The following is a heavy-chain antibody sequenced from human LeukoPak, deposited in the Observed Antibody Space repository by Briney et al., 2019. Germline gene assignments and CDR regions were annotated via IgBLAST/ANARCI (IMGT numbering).Heavy chain of an antibody. CDR2: ISSSSSTI. CDR3: ARDFNGDYAY. J-gene: IGHJ4*02. D-gene: IGHD4-17*01. CDR1: GFTFSHYG. V-gene: IGHV3-48*01. Sequence: PGGSLRLSCATSGFTFSHYGMHWVRQAPGKGLEWVSYISSSSSTIYYADSVKGRFTISRDNAKNSLYLQMNSLRAEDTAMYYCARDFNGDYAYWGQGTLVTVSS.